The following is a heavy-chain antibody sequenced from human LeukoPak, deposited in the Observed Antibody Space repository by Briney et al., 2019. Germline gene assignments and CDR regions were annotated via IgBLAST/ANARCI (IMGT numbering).Heavy chain of an antibody. D-gene: IGHD3-22*01. Sequence: SETLSLTCTVSGGSISSYYWSWIRQPPGKGLEWIGYIYYSGSTNYNPSLKSRVTISVDTSKNQFSLKLSSVTAADTAVYYCARVIYDSSGYYSKSYYYYGMDVWGQGTTVTVS. CDR2: IYYSGST. CDR3: ARVIYDSSGYYSKSYYYYGMDV. CDR1: GGSISSYY. J-gene: IGHJ6*02. V-gene: IGHV4-59*12.